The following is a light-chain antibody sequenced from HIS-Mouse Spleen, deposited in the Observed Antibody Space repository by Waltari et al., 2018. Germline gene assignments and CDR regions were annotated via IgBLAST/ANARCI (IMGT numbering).Light chain of an antibody. CDR1: SSNIGSNY. CDR3: AAWDDSLSGWV. CDR2: RNN. J-gene: IGLJ3*02. Sequence: QSVLTQPPSASGTPGQRVTISCSGSSSNIGSNYVYWYQQLPGTAPKLLIYRNNQRPSGVPARFPGSKSGTSASLAISGLRSEDEADYYCAAWDDSLSGWVFGGGTKLTVL. V-gene: IGLV1-47*01.